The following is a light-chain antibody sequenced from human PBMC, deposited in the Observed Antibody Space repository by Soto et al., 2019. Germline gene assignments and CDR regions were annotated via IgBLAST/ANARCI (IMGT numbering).Light chain of an antibody. CDR3: PSYTISSTLV. CDR1: SSDVGGYNY. J-gene: IGLJ2*01. CDR2: EVS. Sequence: QSALTQPASVSGSPGQSITISCTGTSSDVGGYNYVSWYQQHPGKAPKLMIYEVSNRPSGVSNRFSGSKSGNTASLTISGLQAEDEADYYCPSYTISSTLVFGGGTKLTVL. V-gene: IGLV2-14*01.